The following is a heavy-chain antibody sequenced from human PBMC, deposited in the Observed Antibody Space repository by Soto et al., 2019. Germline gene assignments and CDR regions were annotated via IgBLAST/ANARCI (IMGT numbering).Heavy chain of an antibody. CDR1: GFTFSSYW. Sequence: QAGGSLRLSCTASGFTFSSYWMSWVRQAPGKGLGWVANIKEDGSGKYYVDSVKGRFSISRDNARNSLYLQMNNLRVEDTAVYYCVRVGRLGGYWGQGALVTVSS. CDR3: VRVGRLGGY. J-gene: IGHJ4*02. D-gene: IGHD3-16*01. CDR2: IKEDGSGK. V-gene: IGHV3-7*03.